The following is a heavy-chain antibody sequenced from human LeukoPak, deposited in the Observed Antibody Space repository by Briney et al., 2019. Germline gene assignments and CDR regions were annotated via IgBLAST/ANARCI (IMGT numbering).Heavy chain of an antibody. D-gene: IGHD2-2*02. CDR3: ARGIIVVVPAAIAQVDY. CDR1: GGSISSYY. CDR2: IYYSGST. V-gene: IGHV4-59*12. Sequence: SETLSLTCTVSGGSISSYYWSWIRQPPGKGLERIGYIYYSGSTNYNPSLKSRVTISVDRSKNQFSLKLSSVTAADTAVYYCARGIIVVVPAAIAQVDYWGQGTLVTVSS. J-gene: IGHJ4*02.